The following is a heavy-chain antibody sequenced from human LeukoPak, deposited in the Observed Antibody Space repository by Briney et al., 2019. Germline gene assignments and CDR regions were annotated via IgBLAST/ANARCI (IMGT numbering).Heavy chain of an antibody. Sequence: SETLSLTCTVSGGSISSYYWSWIRQPAGKGLEWIGRIYSSGSANYNPSLKSRVTMSVDTSKNQFSLKLSSATAADTAVYYCARNYYDSNGYYSSFDYWGQGTLVTVSS. D-gene: IGHD3-22*01. V-gene: IGHV4-4*07. CDR2: IYSSGSA. CDR1: GGSISSYY. CDR3: ARNYYDSNGYYSSFDY. J-gene: IGHJ4*02.